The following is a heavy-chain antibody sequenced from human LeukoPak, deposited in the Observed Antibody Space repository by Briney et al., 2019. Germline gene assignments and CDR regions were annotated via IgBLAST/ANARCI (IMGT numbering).Heavy chain of an antibody. J-gene: IGHJ5*02. CDR3: AKHHKNRLHRWFGELLEDENWFDP. CDR1: GFTFSSYA. D-gene: IGHD3-10*01. CDR2: ISGSGGST. Sequence: GGSLRLSCAASGFTFSSYAMSWVRQAPGKGLEWVSAISGSGGSTYYADSVKGRFTISRDNSKNTLYLQMNSLRAEDTAVYYCAKHHKNRLHRWFGELLEDENWFDPWGQGTLVTVSS. V-gene: IGHV3-23*01.